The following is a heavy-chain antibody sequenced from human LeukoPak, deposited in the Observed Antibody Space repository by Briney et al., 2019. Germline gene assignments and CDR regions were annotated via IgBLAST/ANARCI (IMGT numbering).Heavy chain of an antibody. CDR3: ARDTYYGSGSYYYYYYYMDV. D-gene: IGHD3-10*01. CDR1: GYTFTGYY. Sequence: ASVKVSCKASGYTFTGYYMHWVRQAPGQGLEWMGRINPNSGGTNYAQKFQGRVTMTRDTSISTAYMELSRLRSDDTAVYYCARDTYYGSGSYYYYYYYMDVWGKGTTVTVSS. J-gene: IGHJ6*03. V-gene: IGHV1-2*06. CDR2: INPNSGGT.